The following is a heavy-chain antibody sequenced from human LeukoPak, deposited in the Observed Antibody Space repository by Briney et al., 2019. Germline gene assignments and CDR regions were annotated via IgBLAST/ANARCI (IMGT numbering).Heavy chain of an antibody. J-gene: IGHJ4*02. CDR1: GYSFSTNM. V-gene: IGHV3-7*01. Sequence: TGAALILCCVVSGYSFSTNMRTWGRQAPGKGLEWVASILPDGKESYRVESVKGRFTVSRDNAKNLLFLQMNSLRADDTAVYYCMSAHGYWGQGTLVTVSS. CDR2: ILPDGKES. CDR3: MSAHGY.